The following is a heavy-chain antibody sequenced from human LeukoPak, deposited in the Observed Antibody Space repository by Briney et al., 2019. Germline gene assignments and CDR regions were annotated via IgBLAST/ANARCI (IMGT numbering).Heavy chain of an antibody. V-gene: IGHV5-51*01. J-gene: IGHJ4*02. CDR2: IYPGDSDT. D-gene: IGHD4-17*01. CDR3: ARHALYGDQTSYFDY. Sequence: GESLKISCKGSGYSFTSYWIGWVRQVPGKGLEWMGIIYPGDSDTRYSPSFQGQVTISADKSISTAYLQWSSLKASDTAMYYCARHALYGDQTSYFDYWGQGTLVTVSS. CDR1: GYSFTSYW.